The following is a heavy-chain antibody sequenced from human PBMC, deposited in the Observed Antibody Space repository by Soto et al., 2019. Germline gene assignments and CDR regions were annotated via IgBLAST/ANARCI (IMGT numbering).Heavy chain of an antibody. D-gene: IGHD3-3*01. CDR1: GYIFTKYT. Sequence: QVQLVQSGAELKEPGASVRVSCKASGYIFTKYTVHWLRQAPGQSLQWMGWINPANGNTKYSQTFQGRATMTGDTSATTVFMSLNSLTLEDRGTYFWGRADREYFGVADFFDFWGQGTLVTASS. V-gene: IGHV1-3*01. CDR3: GRADREYFGVADFFDF. CDR2: INPANGNT. J-gene: IGHJ4*02.